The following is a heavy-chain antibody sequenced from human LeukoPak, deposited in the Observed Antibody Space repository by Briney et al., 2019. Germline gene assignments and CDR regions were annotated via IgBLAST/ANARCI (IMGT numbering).Heavy chain of an antibody. CDR1: GFTFSSYS. J-gene: IGHJ3*02. D-gene: IGHD2-2*01. V-gene: IGHV3-21*04. CDR3: AKKGSNCSSTSCDIPDAFDI. CDR2: ISSSSSYT. Sequence: GGSLRLSCAASGFTFSSYSMNRVRQAPGKGLEWVSSISSSSSYTYYADSVKGRFTISRDNSKNTLYLQMNSLRAEDTAVYYCAKKGSNCSSTSCDIPDAFDIWGQGTMVTVSS.